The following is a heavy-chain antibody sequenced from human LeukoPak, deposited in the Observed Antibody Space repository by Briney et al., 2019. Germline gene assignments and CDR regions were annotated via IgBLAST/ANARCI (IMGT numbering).Heavy chain of an antibody. Sequence: ASVKVSCKASGYTFTGYYMHWVRQAPGQGLEWMGWISAYNGNTNYAQKVQGRVTMTTDTSTSTAYMELRSLRSDDTAVYYCARSKAAGTSMAWFDPWGQGTLVTVSS. J-gene: IGHJ5*02. D-gene: IGHD6-13*01. CDR1: GYTFTGYY. CDR2: ISAYNGNT. V-gene: IGHV1-18*04. CDR3: ARSKAAGTSMAWFDP.